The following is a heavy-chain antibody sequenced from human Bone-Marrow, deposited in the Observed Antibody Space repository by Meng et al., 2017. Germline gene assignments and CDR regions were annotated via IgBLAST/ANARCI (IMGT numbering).Heavy chain of an antibody. CDR1: GYTFPGYY. CDR2: IDCNNGGA. D-gene: IGHD6-13*01. J-gene: IGHJ4*02. CDR3: ARDAGRAAGPR. Sequence: QVQLVQSGAEVKKPGASVKVSCKASGYTFPGYYIHWVRQAPGQGLEWLGRIDCNNGGAIYAQKFQDRVTMTRDTSITTAYMDLSRLTSDDTAVYYCARDAGRAAGPRWGQGTLVTVSS. V-gene: IGHV1-2*06.